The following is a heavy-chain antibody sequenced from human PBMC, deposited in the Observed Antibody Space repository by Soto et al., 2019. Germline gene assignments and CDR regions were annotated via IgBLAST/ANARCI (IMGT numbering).Heavy chain of an antibody. CDR2: IIPIFGTA. Sequence: GASVKVSCKASGGTFSSYAISWVRQAPGQGLERMGGIIPIFGTANYAQKFQGRVTITADESTSTAYMELSSLRSEDTAVYYCARPKDRYYDSSGYYENAFDIWGQGTMLTVSS. CDR1: GGTFSSYA. V-gene: IGHV1-69*13. D-gene: IGHD3-22*01. CDR3: ARPKDRYYDSSGYYENAFDI. J-gene: IGHJ3*02.